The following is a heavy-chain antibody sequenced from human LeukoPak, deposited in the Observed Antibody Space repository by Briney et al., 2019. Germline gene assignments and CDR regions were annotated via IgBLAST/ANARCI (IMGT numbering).Heavy chain of an antibody. Sequence: SVKVSCKPSEGTFRHSPISWVRQAPGQGLEWMGGIIPTSGTANYAQKFQGRVTITADKSTSTAYMELSSLRSEDTAVYYCAREGGDGYNYWGQGTLVTVSS. V-gene: IGHV1-69*06. CDR2: IIPTSGTA. J-gene: IGHJ4*02. CDR1: EGTFRHSP. CDR3: AREGGDGYNY. D-gene: IGHD5-24*01.